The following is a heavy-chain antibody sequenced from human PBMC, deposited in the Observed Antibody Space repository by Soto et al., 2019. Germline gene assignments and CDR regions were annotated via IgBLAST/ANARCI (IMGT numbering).Heavy chain of an antibody. V-gene: IGHV1-18*01. CDR3: ARLPFTMIVVVNRYYYYGMDV. D-gene: IGHD3-22*01. CDR1: GYTFTSYG. CDR2: ISAYNGNT. J-gene: IGHJ6*02. Sequence: ASVKVSCKASGYTFTSYGISWVRQAPGQGLEWMGWISAYNGNTNYAQKLQGRVTMTTDTSTSTAYMELRSLRSDDTAVYYCARLPFTMIVVVNRYYYYGMDVWGQGTTVTVSS.